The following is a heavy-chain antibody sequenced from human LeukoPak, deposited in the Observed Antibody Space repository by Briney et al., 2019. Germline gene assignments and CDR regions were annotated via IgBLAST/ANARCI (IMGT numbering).Heavy chain of an antibody. D-gene: IGHD2-15*01. V-gene: IGHV1-18*01. CDR1: GYTFTSYG. J-gene: IGHJ6*03. CDR3: ARDQGLGRSGGYYYMDV. Sequence: VASVKVSCKASGYTFTSYGISWVRQAPGQGLEWMGWISAYNGNTNYAQKLQGRVTMTTDTSTSTAYMELRSLRSDDTAVYYCARDQGLGRSGGYYYMDVWGKGTTVTVSS. CDR2: ISAYNGNT.